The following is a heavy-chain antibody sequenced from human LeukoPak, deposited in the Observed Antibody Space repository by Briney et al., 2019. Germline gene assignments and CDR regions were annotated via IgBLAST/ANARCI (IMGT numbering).Heavy chain of an antibody. CDR2: ISTSGST. J-gene: IGHJ4*02. V-gene: IGHV4-4*07. CDR1: GDSISSYY. Sequence: SETLSLTCTVSGDSISSYYWSWIRQPAGRGLEWIGRISTSGSTNYNPSLKSRVTMSVDTSKSQFSLKLSSVTAADTAVYYCARDGGYSSHDYWGQGTLVTVSS. D-gene: IGHD6-19*01. CDR3: ARDGGYSSHDY.